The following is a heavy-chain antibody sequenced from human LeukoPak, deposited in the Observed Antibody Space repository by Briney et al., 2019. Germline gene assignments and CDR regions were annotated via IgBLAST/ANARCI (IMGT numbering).Heavy chain of an antibody. J-gene: IGHJ3*02. CDR1: GGTFSSYA. V-gene: IGHV1-69*04. Sequence: ASVKVSCKASGGTFSSYAISWVRQAPGQGLEWMGRIIPILGIANYAQKFQGRVTITADKSTSTAYMELSSLRSEDTAVYYCASKLTGDLDDVFDIWGKGTMVPVSS. CDR3: ASKLTGDLDDVFDI. D-gene: IGHD7-27*01. CDR2: IIPILGIA.